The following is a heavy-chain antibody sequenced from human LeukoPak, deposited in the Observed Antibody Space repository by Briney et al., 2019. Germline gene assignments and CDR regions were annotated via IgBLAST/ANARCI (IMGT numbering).Heavy chain of an antibody. D-gene: IGHD1-26*01. CDR3: ASTMGATRSLDY. V-gene: IGHV3-33*01. Sequence: GGSLRLSCAASGFTFSSYGMHWVRQAPGKGLEWVAVIWYDGSNKYYADSVKGRFTISRDNSKNTLYLQMNSLRAEDTAVYYCASTMGATRSLDYWGQGTLATVSS. CDR1: GFTFSSYG. CDR2: IWYDGSNK. J-gene: IGHJ4*02.